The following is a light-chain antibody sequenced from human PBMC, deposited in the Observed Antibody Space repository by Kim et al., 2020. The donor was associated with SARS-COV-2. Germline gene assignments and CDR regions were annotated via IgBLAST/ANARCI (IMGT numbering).Light chain of an antibody. CDR3: QQYNNWPQT. CDR1: QSVSSN. Sequence: VCPGGRATLACEASQSVSSNLAWYQQKAGQAPRLLIHGASTRATGIPARFSGSGSGTEFTLTISSLQSEDFAVYYCQQYNNWPQTFGQGTKVDIK. CDR2: GAS. V-gene: IGKV3-15*01. J-gene: IGKJ1*01.